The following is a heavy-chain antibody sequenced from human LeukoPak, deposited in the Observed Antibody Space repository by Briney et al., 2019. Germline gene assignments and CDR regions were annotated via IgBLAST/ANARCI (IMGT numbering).Heavy chain of an antibody. J-gene: IGHJ6*02. Sequence: PSETLSLTCTVSGGSISSSSYYWAWIRQPPGKGLEWIGSIYYSGSTYYNPSLKSRVTISVDTSKNQFSLKLSSVTAADTAAYYCATTVTGGYYYGMDIWGQGTMVTVSS. D-gene: IGHD2-8*02. CDR3: ATTVTGGYYYGMDI. CDR2: IYYSGST. CDR1: GGSISSSSYY. V-gene: IGHV4-39*01.